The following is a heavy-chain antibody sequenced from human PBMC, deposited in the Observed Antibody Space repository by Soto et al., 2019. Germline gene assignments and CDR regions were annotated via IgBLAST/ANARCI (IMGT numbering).Heavy chain of an antibody. D-gene: IGHD3-16*01. Sequence: QVQLVESGGGVVQPGTSLRVSCAASGFTFSSYGMHWVRQAPGKGLEWVAVIGYDGSNKQYADSVKGRFTISRDNSKDTLYLQMNSLRAEDTALYYCARDPLYSVLVGLAYYYGMDVWGQGTTVTVSS. CDR3: ARDPLYSVLVGLAYYYGMDV. J-gene: IGHJ6*02. CDR2: IGYDGSNK. CDR1: GFTFSSYG. V-gene: IGHV3-33*01.